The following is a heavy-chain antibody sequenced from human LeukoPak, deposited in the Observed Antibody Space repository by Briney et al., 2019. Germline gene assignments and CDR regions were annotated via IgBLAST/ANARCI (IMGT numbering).Heavy chain of an antibody. CDR2: IIPIFGTA. D-gene: IGHD3-10*01. CDR1: GGTFSSYA. Sequence: GASVKVSCKASGGTFSSYAISWVRQAPGQGLEWMGGIIPIFGTANYAQKFQGRVTITADESTSTAYMELSSLRSEVTAVYYCARDRESLEGFDPWGQGTLVTVSS. V-gene: IGHV1-69*01. CDR3: ARDRESLEGFDP. J-gene: IGHJ5*02.